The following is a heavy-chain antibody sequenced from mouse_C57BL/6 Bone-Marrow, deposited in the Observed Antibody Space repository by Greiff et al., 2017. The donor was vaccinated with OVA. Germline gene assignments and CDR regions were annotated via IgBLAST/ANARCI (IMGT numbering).Heavy chain of an antibody. J-gene: IGHJ3*01. D-gene: IGHD1-1*01. CDR3: ARLYYYASFAY. V-gene: IGHV1-64*01. CDR1: GYTFTSYW. CDR2: IHPNSGST. Sequence: VQLQQPGAELVKPGASVKLSCKASGYTFTSYWMHWVKQRPGQGLEWIGMIHPNSGSTNYTEKFKSKATLTVDKSSSTAYMQLSSLTSEDSAVYYCARLYYYASFAYWGQGTLVTVSA.